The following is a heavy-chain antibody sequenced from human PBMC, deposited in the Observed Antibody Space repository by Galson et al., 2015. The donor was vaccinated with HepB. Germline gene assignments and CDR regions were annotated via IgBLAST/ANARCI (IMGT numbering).Heavy chain of an antibody. CDR1: GGAITNNNYV. D-gene: IGHD3-3*01. CDR3: ARGNSWHYGDYDGWHPLDY. Sequence: LSLTCGVSGGAITNNNYVWGWIRQSPGVGLQWIGTTYYGGHTYYNPSLRSRVSISIDTSSGQFSLTVTSVTAADTALYYCARGNSWHYGDYDGWHPLDYWGQGTQVTVSA. J-gene: IGHJ4*02. CDR2: TYYGGHT. V-gene: IGHV4-39*01.